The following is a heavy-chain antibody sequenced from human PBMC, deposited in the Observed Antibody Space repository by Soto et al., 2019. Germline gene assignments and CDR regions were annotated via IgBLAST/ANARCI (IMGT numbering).Heavy chain of an antibody. J-gene: IGHJ6*01. Sequence: QVQLMQSGAEEKKPGSSVKVSCQASVGTFNTFAISWLRQSPGQGFEWLGWLIPISLTPDYAQKFQGRVTIVADESASTGYTEGRRLSYEFRAVYYCARDKERQRLGGNYSYAMDFG. D-gene: IGHD5-12*01. CDR2: LIPISLTP. V-gene: IGHV1-69*01. CDR1: VGTFNTFA. CDR3: ARDKERQRLGGNYSYAMDF.